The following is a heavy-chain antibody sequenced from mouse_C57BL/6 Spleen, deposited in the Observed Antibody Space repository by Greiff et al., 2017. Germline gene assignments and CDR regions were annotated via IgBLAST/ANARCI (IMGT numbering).Heavy chain of an antibody. CDR3: ARGDPYSNYWFAY. V-gene: IGHV1-52*01. J-gene: IGHJ3*01. CDR1: GYTFTSYW. CDR2: IDPSDSET. D-gene: IGHD2-5*01. Sequence: QVQLKQPGAELVRPGSSVKLSCKASGYTFTSYWMHWVKQRPIQGLEWIGNIDPSDSETHYNQKFKDKATLTVDKSSSTAYMQLSSLTSEDSAVYYGARGDPYSNYWFAYWGQGTLVTVSA.